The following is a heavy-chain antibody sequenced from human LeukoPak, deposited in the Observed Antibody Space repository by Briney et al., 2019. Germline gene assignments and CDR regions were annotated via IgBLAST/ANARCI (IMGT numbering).Heavy chain of an antibody. V-gene: IGHV5-51*01. J-gene: IGHJ3*02. CDR1: EYSFTSYW. D-gene: IGHD2-8*01. CDR2: IYPGDSDT. CDR3: VTPHARGGRFEAFDI. Sequence: GESLKISCKGSEYSFTSYWIGWVRQMPGKGLEWIGIIYPGDSDTRYSPSFQGQVTISADKSISTAYLQWSSLKASDTAMYYCVTPHARGGRFEAFDIWGQGTMVIVSS.